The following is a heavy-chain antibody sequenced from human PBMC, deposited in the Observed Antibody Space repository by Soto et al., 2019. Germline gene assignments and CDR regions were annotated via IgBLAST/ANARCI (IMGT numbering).Heavy chain of an antibody. D-gene: IGHD2-15*01. J-gene: IGHJ4*01. Sequence: SETLSLTCTVSGISVSTSDYYWGWVRQPPGKGLDWIGNIYYSGSTFHNPSLRSRVTLSVDTSQNQFSLRLNSVTFADTAVYFCAGFVVPASRNSDFDYWGQGTLVTVSS. CDR1: GISVSTSDYY. CDR3: AGFVVPASRNSDFDY. CDR2: IYYSGST. V-gene: IGHV4-39*01.